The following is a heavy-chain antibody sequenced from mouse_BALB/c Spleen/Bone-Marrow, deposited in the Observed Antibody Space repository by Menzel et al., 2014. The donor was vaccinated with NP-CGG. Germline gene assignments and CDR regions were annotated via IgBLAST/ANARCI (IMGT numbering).Heavy chain of an antibody. J-gene: IGHJ3*01. CDR1: GFTFNTYA. D-gene: IGHD2-4*01. CDR3: VRQNYDYAWFAY. CDR2: IRSKSNNYAT. Sequence: EVKLMESGGGLVLPKGSLKLSCAASGFTFNTYAMNWVRQAPGKGLEWVARIRSKSNNYATYYADSVKDRFTISRDDSQSMLYLQMNNLKTEDTAMYYCVRQNYDYAWFAYWGQGTLVTVSA. V-gene: IGHV10-1*02.